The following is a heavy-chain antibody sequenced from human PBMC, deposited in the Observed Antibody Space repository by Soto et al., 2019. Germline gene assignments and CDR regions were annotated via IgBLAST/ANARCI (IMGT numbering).Heavy chain of an antibody. V-gene: IGHV4-38-2*01. CDR2: IYHSGST. D-gene: IGHD2-2*01. CDR3: ATTHCSSTRCRPYNWFDP. J-gene: IGHJ5*02. Sequence: SETLSLTCAVSGYSIGSGYYWGWIRQPPGKGLEWIGSIYHSGSTYYNPSLKSRVTISVDTSKNQFSLKLSSVTAADTAVYYCATTHCSSTRCRPYNWFDPWGPGPLVTVS. CDR1: GYSIGSGYY.